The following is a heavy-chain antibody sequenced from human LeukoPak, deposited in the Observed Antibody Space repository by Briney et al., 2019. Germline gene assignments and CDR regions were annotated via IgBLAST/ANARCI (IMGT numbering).Heavy chain of an antibody. CDR3: ARHPGGGAHYYYMDV. D-gene: IGHD1-26*01. CDR2: IYPGDSDT. J-gene: IGHJ6*03. CDR1: GYSFTSYW. V-gene: IGHV5-51*01. Sequence: GGSLRLSCAASGYSFTSYWIGWVRQMPGKGLEWMGIIYPGDSDTRYSPSFQGQVTISADKSISTAYLQWSSLKASDTAMYYCARHPGGGAHYYYMDVWGKGTTVTVSS.